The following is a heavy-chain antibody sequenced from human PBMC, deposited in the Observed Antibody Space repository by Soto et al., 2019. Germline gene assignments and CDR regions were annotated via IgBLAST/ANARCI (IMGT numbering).Heavy chain of an antibody. Sequence: EVQLVESGGGLVKPGGSLRLSCAASGFTFSNAWMNWVRQAPGKGLEWVGRIKSKTDGGTTDYAAPVKGRFTISRDDSKNTLYVQMNRLKTEETAVYYFTCPWGSSWYNYYGMDVWGQGTTVTVSS. CDR1: GFTFSNAW. CDR3: TCPWGSSWYNYYGMDV. J-gene: IGHJ6*02. V-gene: IGHV3-15*07. CDR2: IKSKTDGGTT. D-gene: IGHD6-13*01.